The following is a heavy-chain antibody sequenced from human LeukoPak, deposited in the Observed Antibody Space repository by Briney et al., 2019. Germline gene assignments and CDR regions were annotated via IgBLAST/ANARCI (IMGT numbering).Heavy chain of an antibody. CDR2: ISGSGGST. CDR1: GFSFSSYA. CDR3: ARSICGSGSFYAFDI. V-gene: IGHV3-23*01. Sequence: GGSLRLSCAASGFSFSSYAMSWVRQAPGKALEWVSGISGSGGSTYYADSVKGRFTISRDNSRNTLYLQMNSLGADDTAVYYCARSICGSGSFYAFDIWGQGTMVTVSS. J-gene: IGHJ3*02. D-gene: IGHD3-10*01.